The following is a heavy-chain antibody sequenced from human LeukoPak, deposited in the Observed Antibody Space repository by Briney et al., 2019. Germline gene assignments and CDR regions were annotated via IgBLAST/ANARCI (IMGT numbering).Heavy chain of an antibody. Sequence: PSETLSLTCTVSGGSISSYCWSWIRQPPGKGLEWIGYIYYSGSTNYNPSLKSRVTMSVDTSKNQFSLKLSSVTAADTAVYYCARRYYDILTGYNEADAFDIWGQGTMVTVSS. CDR3: ARRYYDILTGYNEADAFDI. J-gene: IGHJ3*02. D-gene: IGHD3-9*01. CDR2: IYYSGST. V-gene: IGHV4-59*08. CDR1: GGSISSYC.